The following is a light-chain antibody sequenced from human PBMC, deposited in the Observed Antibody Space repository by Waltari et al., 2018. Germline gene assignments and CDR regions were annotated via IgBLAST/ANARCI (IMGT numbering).Light chain of an antibody. J-gene: IGKJ1*01. V-gene: IGKV3D-15*01. Sequence: EIVMTQSTATLSVSPGERDTLSCRASQSVSGHLAWYQQKPGQAPRLIIHGAFTRATGIPARFSGSGSGTEFSLTISSLQSEDFAIYYCQQYYDWPPWTFGQGTKVEL. CDR3: QQYYDWPPWT. CDR2: GAF. CDR1: QSVSGH.